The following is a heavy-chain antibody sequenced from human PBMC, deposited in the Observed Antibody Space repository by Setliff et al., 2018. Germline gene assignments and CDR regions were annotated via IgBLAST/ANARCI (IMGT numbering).Heavy chain of an antibody. CDR1: GDSISRCTYY. V-gene: IGHV4-39*01. J-gene: IGHJ4*02. D-gene: IGHD3-22*01. Sequence: SETLSLTCTLSGDSISRCTYYWGWIRQSPGKGLDWIGTVDRSGNTFYNPSLRSRVTISVDTSKNQISLKLTSVSAADTAVYYCARRDSTSYYGYSFDFWGRGTLVTVSS. CDR2: VDRSGNT. CDR3: ARRDSTSYYGYSFDF.